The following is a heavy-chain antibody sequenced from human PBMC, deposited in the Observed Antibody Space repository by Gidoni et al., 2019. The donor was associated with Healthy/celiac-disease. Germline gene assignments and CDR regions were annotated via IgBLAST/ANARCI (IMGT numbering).Heavy chain of an antibody. V-gene: IGHV3-53*01. CDR3: ATTYYDILTGYHRGPLGY. J-gene: IGHJ4*02. CDR2: IYSGGST. D-gene: IGHD3-9*01. Sequence: EVQLVESGGGLIQPGGSLSLPCPASGFPFVTNHMGWVRQAPGKGLEWASVIYSGGSTYYADSVKGRFTISRDNSKNTLYLQMNSLRAEDTAVYYCATTYYDILTGYHRGPLGYWGQGTLVTVSS. CDR1: GFPFVTNH.